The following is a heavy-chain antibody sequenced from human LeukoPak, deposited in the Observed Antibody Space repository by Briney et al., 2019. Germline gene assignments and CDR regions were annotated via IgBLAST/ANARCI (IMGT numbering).Heavy chain of an antibody. J-gene: IGHJ4*02. CDR2: SYYSGST. V-gene: IGHV4-39*01. CDR3: ARHVPPNTAMVRN. CDR1: GGSISSSSYY. D-gene: IGHD5-18*01. Sequence: SETLSLTCTVSGGSISSSSYYWAWIRQPPGKGLEWLGSSYYSGSTYYNPSLKSRVTISVDTSKNQFSLKLSSVTAADTAVYYCARHVPPNTAMVRNWGQGTLVTVSS.